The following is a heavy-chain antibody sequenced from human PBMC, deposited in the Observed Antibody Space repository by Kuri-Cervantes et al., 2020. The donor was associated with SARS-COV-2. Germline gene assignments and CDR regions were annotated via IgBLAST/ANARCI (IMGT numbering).Heavy chain of an antibody. D-gene: IGHD2-21*01. V-gene: IGHV4-61*05. Sequence: SETLSLTCTVSGASIRTNSFYWSWIRQPPGKGLEWIGYIYYSGSTNYNPSLKSRVTISVDTSKNQFSLKLSSVTAADTAVYYCARISIHRGRWVDYWGQGTLVTCYS. J-gene: IGHJ4*02. CDR2: IYYSGST. CDR3: ARISIHRGRWVDY. CDR1: GASIRTNSFY.